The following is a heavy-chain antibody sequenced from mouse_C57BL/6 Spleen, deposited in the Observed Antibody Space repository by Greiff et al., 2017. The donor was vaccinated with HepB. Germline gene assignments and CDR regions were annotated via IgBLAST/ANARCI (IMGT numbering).Heavy chain of an antibody. J-gene: IGHJ4*01. V-gene: IGHV3-6*01. Sequence: DVQLVESGPGLVKPSQSLSLTCSVTGYSITSGYYWNWIRQFPGNKLEWMGYISYDGSNNYNPSLKNRISITRDTSKNQFFLKLNSVTTEDTATYYCARGSNYYAMDYWGQGTSVTVSS. CDR2: ISYDGSN. D-gene: IGHD2-5*01. CDR3: ARGSNYYAMDY. CDR1: GYSITSGYY.